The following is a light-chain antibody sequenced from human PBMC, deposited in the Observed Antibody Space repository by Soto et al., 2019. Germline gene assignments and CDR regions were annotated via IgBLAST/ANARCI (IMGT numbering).Light chain of an antibody. CDR1: SSDVGGYNY. CDR2: EVT. V-gene: IGLV2-8*01. CDR3: SSYAGSNNVV. J-gene: IGLJ3*02. Sequence: QSALTQPPSASGSPGQSVTISCTGTSSDVGGYNYVSWYQQHPGKAPKLIIYEVTKWPSGVPDRFSGSKSGNTVSLTVSGLQAEDEADYYCSSYAGSNNVVFGGGTKLTVL.